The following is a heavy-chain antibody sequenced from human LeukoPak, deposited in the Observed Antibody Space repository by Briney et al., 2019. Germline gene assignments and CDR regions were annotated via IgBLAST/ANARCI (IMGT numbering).Heavy chain of an antibody. CDR3: ARAPGVKVKTGTSPYDY. CDR1: GGTFSSYA. CDR2: IIPIVGTA. Sequence: GASVKVSCKASGGTFSSYAISWVRQAPGQGLEWMGGIIPIVGTANYAQKFQGRVTITADESTSTAYMELSRLRSDDTAVYYCARAPGVKVKTGTSPYDYWGQGTLVTVSS. J-gene: IGHJ4*02. V-gene: IGHV1-69*01. D-gene: IGHD1-7*01.